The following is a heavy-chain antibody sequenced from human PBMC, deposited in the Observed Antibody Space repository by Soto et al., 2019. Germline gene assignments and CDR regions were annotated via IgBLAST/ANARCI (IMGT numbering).Heavy chain of an antibody. CDR1: GGSFSGYY. J-gene: IGHJ3*02. CDR3: ARGGSGSYYSRNDAFDI. Sequence: SETLSLTCAVYGGSFSGYYWSWIRQPPGKGLEWIGEINHSGSTNYNPSLKSRVTISVDTSKNQFSLKLSSVTAADTAVYYCARGGSGSYYSRNDAFDIWGQGTMVPVSS. D-gene: IGHD3-10*01. V-gene: IGHV4-34*01. CDR2: INHSGST.